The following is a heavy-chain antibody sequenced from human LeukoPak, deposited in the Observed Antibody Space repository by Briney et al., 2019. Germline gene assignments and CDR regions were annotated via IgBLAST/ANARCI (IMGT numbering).Heavy chain of an antibody. J-gene: IGHJ3*02. V-gene: IGHV4-59*01. Sequence: SETLSLTCTVSGGSISSYYWSWIRQPPGKGLEWIGYIYYSGSTNYNPSLKSRVTISVDTSMNQFSLKLSSVTAADTAVYYCARTYYYDSSGYYHDAFDIWGQGTMVTVSS. CDR2: IYYSGST. CDR3: ARTYYYDSSGYYHDAFDI. D-gene: IGHD3-22*01. CDR1: GGSISSYY.